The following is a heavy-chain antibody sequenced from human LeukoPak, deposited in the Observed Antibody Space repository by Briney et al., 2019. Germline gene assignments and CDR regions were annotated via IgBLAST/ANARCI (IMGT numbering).Heavy chain of an antibody. V-gene: IGHV4-39*07. CDR3: ARGRIYYDSSGLGY. Sequence: SSETLSLTCTVSGGSISSSSYYWGWIRQPPGKGLEWIGSIYYSGSTYYNPSLKSRVTISVDTSKNQFSLKLSSVTAADTAVYYCARGRIYYDSSGLGYWGQGTLVTVSS. J-gene: IGHJ4*02. D-gene: IGHD3-22*01. CDR1: GGSISSSSYY. CDR2: IYYSGST.